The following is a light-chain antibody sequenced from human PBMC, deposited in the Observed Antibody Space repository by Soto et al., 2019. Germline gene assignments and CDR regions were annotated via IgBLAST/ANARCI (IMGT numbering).Light chain of an antibody. CDR1: QSIGDT. CDR3: QHYNSYSEA. Sequence: EIVMTQSPATLSVSPGGRATLSCRASQSIGDTLAWYQQKPGQAPRLVIHGASSRVTGLPARFSGSGSGTEFTLTISSLQPDDFATYYCQHYNSYSEAFGQGTKVDI. CDR2: GAS. J-gene: IGKJ1*01. V-gene: IGKV3-15*01.